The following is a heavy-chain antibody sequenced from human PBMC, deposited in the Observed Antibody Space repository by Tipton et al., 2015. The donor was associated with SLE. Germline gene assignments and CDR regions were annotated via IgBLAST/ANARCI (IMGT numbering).Heavy chain of an antibody. CDR2: IYHSGST. CDR1: GYSISSGFY. D-gene: IGHD3-10*01. Sequence: TLSLTCSVSGYSISSGFYWGWLRQSPGKGLEWIGSIYHSGSTQYNPSLKSRVTISVDTSGNQVSLKLSSVTAADTAVYYCARPERVLRHDSFDVWGQGTLVTVSS. CDR3: ARPERVLRHDSFDV. V-gene: IGHV4-38-2*01. J-gene: IGHJ3*01.